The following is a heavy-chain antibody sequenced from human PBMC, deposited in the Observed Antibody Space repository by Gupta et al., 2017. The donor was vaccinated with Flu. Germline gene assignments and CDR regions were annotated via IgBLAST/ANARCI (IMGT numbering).Heavy chain of an antibody. V-gene: IGHV1-69*02. Sequence: QVQLVQSGAEVKKPGSSVKVSCKASGGTFSSYTISWVRQAPGQGLEWMGRIIPILGIANYAQKFQGRVTITADKSTSTAYMELSSLRSEDTAVYYCARVLPEYCSGGSCYTGWGQGTLVTVSS. J-gene: IGHJ4*02. CDR1: GGTFSSYT. D-gene: IGHD2-15*01. CDR3: ARVLPEYCSGGSCYTG. CDR2: IIPILGIA.